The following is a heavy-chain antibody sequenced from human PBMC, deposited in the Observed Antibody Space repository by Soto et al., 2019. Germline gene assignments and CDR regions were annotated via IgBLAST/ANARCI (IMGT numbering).Heavy chain of an antibody. CDR3: ARDGYCSGGSCYSVPVFDY. CDR1: GVTFSSYA. V-gene: IGHV3-23*01. CDR2: VSDGGSTT. J-gene: IGHJ4*02. D-gene: IGHD2-15*01. Sequence: GGSLRLSCAASGVTFSSYAMSWVRQAPGKGLEWVSVVSDGGSTTYYADSVKGRFTISRDNSKNTLYLQMNSLRAEDTAVYYCARDGYCSGGSCYSVPVFDYWGQGTLVTVSS.